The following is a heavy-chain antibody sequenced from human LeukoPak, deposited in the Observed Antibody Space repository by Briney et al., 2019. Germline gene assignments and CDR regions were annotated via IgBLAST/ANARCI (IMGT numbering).Heavy chain of an antibody. CDR2: ITLISSEI. CDR3: VRGSGPTVAYYRMDV. J-gene: IGHJ6*04. CDR1: GFTFSSYA. D-gene: IGHD4-11*01. Sequence: GGSLRLSCAASGFTFSSYAMSWVRQAPGKGLEWVSFITLISSEIFYADSVRGRFSISRDNAQNSLFLQMNSLRAEDTAVYYCVRGSGPTVAYYRMDVWGTGTTVSVSS. V-gene: IGHV3-21*05.